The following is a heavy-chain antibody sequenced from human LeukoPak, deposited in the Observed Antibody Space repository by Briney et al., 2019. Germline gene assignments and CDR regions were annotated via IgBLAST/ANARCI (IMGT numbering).Heavy chain of an antibody. CDR2: INHSGST. CDR3: ARGTHVALADY. CDR1: GGSFSGYY. D-gene: IGHD5-12*01. J-gene: IGHJ4*02. V-gene: IGHV4-34*01. Sequence: PSETLSLTCAVYGGSFSGYYWSWIRQPPGKGLEWIGEINHSGSTNYNPSLKSRVTISVDTSKNQFSLKLSSVTAADTAVYYCARGTHVALADYWGQGTLVTVSS.